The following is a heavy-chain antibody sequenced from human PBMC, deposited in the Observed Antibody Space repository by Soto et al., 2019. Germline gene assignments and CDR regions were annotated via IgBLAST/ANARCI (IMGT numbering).Heavy chain of an antibody. Sequence: QVQLVQSGAEVKKPGSSVKVSCKASGGTFSSYTISWVRQAPGQGLEWMGRIIPIVGIANYAQKYQGRVTITADKSTSTAYMELSSLRSEDTAVYYCATEVHDILTGYSPYYWYYYYGMDVWGQGTTVTVSS. CDR1: GGTFSSYT. V-gene: IGHV1-69*08. CDR2: IIPIVGIA. D-gene: IGHD3-9*01. CDR3: ATEVHDILTGYSPYYWYYYYGMDV. J-gene: IGHJ6*02.